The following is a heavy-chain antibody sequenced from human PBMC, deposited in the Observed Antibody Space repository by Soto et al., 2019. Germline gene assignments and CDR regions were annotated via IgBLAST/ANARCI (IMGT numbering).Heavy chain of an antibody. J-gene: IGHJ4*02. Sequence: SVKVSCKASGGTFSSYAISWVRQAPGQGLEWMGWIIPIFGTANYAQKLQGRVTMTTDKSTSTAYMELRSLRSEDTAVYYCARDSKHDYGDSFDYWGQGTLVTVSS. D-gene: IGHD4-17*01. CDR3: ARDSKHDYGDSFDY. V-gene: IGHV1-69*05. CDR2: IIPIFGTA. CDR1: GGTFSSYA.